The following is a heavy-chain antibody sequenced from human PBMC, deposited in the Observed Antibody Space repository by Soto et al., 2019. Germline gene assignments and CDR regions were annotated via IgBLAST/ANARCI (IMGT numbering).Heavy chain of an antibody. CDR2: IFYTGTT. J-gene: IGHJ5*02. CDR1: GGSINYNSYY. D-gene: IGHD2-15*01. V-gene: IGHV4-39*02. CDR3: ARLVVVAPVANA. Sequence: SETLSLTCSVSGGSINYNSYYWGWIRQPPGKGLEWVGGIFYTGTTYYSPSLEDRVTISVDTSKNSFSLNLTSVTAADTAVYFCARLVVVAPVANAWGQGTLVTVPQ.